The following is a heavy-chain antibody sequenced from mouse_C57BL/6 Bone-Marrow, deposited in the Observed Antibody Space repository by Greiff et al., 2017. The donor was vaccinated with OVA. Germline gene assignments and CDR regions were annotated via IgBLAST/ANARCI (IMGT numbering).Heavy chain of an antibody. Sequence: QVTLKVSGPGILQPSQTLSLTCSFSGFSLSTFGMGVGWIRQPSGKGLEWLAHIWWDAAKYYNPALKSRLTISKDTSKNQVFLKIANVDTADTATYYCARMPIYYGNSRYYFDYWGQGTTLTVSS. CDR1: GFSLSTFGMG. V-gene: IGHV8-8*01. CDR2: IWWDAAK. CDR3: ARMPIYYGNSRYYFDY. J-gene: IGHJ2*01. D-gene: IGHD2-1*01.